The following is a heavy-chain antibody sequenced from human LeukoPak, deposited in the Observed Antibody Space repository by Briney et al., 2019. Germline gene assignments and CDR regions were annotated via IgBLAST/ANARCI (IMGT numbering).Heavy chain of an antibody. Sequence: GGSLRLSCAASGFTFSDYYMTWIRQAPGKGLEWISYISTSAGTIYYADSVKSRLTISRDNAKNSLYLQMNSLRAEDTAVYYCARDAIDSSGFDFDYWGQGTLVTVSS. J-gene: IGHJ4*02. CDR2: ISTSAGTI. D-gene: IGHD3-22*01. CDR1: GFTFSDYY. CDR3: ARDAIDSSGFDFDY. V-gene: IGHV3-11*01.